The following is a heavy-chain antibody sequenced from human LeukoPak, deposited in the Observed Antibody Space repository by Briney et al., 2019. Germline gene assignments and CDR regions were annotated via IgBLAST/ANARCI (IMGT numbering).Heavy chain of an antibody. CDR3: ARETSGSFPY. V-gene: IGHV3-74*01. CDR1: GFTFSSYW. Sequence: GGSLRLSCTASGFTFSSYWMQWVRQAPGKGLVWVSRINSDGSSPSYADSVKGRFTISRDNSKNTLYLQMNNLSAEDTAVYHCARETSGSFPYWGQGTLVTVSS. CDR2: INSDGSSP. J-gene: IGHJ4*02. D-gene: IGHD2-15*01.